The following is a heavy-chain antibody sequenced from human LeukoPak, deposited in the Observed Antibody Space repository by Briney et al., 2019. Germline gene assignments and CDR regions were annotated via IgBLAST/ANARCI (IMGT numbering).Heavy chain of an antibody. Sequence: SETLSLTCTVSGGSISSYYWSWIRQPPGKGLEWIGYIYYSGSTNYNPSLKSRVTISVDTSKNQFSLKLSSVTAADTAVYYCARDTRTGTPTWGQGTLVTVSS. J-gene: IGHJ5*02. D-gene: IGHD1-7*01. CDR1: GGSISSYY. CDR3: ARDTRTGTPT. V-gene: IGHV4-59*01. CDR2: IYYSGST.